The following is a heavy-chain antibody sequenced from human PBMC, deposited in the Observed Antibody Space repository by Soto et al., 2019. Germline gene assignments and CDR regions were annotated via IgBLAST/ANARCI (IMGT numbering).Heavy chain of an antibody. V-gene: IGHV4-39*07. CDR3: ARDPGGNSGWFDP. Sequence: ETLSLTCTVSGGSISSSSYYWGWIRQPPGKGLEWIGSIYYSGSTYYNPSLKSRFTISVDTSKNQFSLKLSSVTAADTGVYYCARDPGGNSGWFDPWGQGTLVTGSS. J-gene: IGHJ5*02. D-gene: IGHD2-21*01. CDR2: IYYSGST. CDR1: GGSISSSSYY.